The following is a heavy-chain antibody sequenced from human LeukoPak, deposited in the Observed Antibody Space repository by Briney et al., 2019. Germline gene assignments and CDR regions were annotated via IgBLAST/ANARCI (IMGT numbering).Heavy chain of an antibody. CDR2: INHSGST. CDR3: ARTVRVFRRGWFDP. D-gene: IGHD2-21*01. Sequence: SETLSLTCAVYGGSFSGYYWSWIRQPPGKGLEWIGEINHSGSTNYNPSLTSRVTISVDTSKNQFSLKLSSVTAADTAVYYCARTVRVFRRGWFDPWGQGTLVTVSS. CDR1: GGSFSGYY. J-gene: IGHJ5*02. V-gene: IGHV4-34*01.